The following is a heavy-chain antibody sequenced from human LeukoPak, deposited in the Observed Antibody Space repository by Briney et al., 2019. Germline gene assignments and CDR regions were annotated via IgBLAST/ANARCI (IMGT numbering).Heavy chain of an antibody. CDR3: ATDTYYYDSSGLCCDY. CDR2: ISGSGGST. CDR1: GFTFSSYA. D-gene: IGHD3-22*01. V-gene: IGHV3-23*01. J-gene: IGHJ4*02. Sequence: PGGSLRLSCAASGFTFSSYAMSWVRQAPGKGLEWVSAISGSGGSTYYADSVKGRFTISRDNSKNTLYLRMNSLRAEDTAVYYCATDTYYYDSSGLCCDYWGQGTLVTVSS.